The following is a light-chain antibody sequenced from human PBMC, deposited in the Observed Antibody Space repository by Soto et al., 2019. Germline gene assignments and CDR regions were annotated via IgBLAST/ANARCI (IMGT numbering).Light chain of an antibody. Sequence: DILVTQSPASLAVSLGERATISCKSSQTISYTSINKTYLAWYQQRPGQPPKLLIYWASIRGSGVPDRLSGSGFGTDFTLTISSLQTEDVAVYYCQQYFSYPLTFGGGTKVDIK. CDR2: WAS. J-gene: IGKJ4*01. CDR3: QQYFSYPLT. V-gene: IGKV4-1*01. CDR1: QTISYTSINKTY.